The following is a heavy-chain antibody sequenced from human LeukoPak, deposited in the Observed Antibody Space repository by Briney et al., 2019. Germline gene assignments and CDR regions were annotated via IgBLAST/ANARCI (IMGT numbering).Heavy chain of an antibody. CDR1: GFTFSSYA. J-gene: IGHJ4*02. CDR2: ISGGGGST. D-gene: IGHD6-19*01. CDR3: AKDKYSSGWYPVY. Sequence: PGGSLRLSCAASGFTFSSYAMSWVRQAPGKGLEWVSAISGGGGSTYYADSVKGRFTISRDNSMNTLYLQMNSLRAEDTAVYYCAKDKYSSGWYPVYWGQGTLVTVSS. V-gene: IGHV3-23*01.